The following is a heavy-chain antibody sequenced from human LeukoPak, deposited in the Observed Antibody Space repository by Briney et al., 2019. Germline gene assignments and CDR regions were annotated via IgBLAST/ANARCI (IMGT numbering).Heavy chain of an antibody. CDR3: ARGLRSDY. Sequence: ASVKVSCTASGYILSNYDINWVRQTPGHGLEWMGWMNPNSGRRVYAQKFQGRVTMTRNSSINTAYMELTSLRSDDRAVYYCARGLRSDYWGQGTLVTVSS. CDR2: MNPNSGRR. CDR1: GYILSNYD. D-gene: IGHD3-16*02. V-gene: IGHV1-8*01. J-gene: IGHJ4*02.